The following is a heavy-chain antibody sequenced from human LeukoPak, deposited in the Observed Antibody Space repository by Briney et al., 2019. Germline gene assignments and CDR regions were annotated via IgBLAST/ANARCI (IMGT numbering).Heavy chain of an antibody. CDR1: GYTFTSYG. J-gene: IGHJ4*02. V-gene: IGHV1-18*01. Sequence: GASVKVSCKASGYTFTSYGISWVRQAPGQGLEWMGWISAYNGNTNYAQKLQGRVAMTTDTSTSTAYMELRSLRSDDTAVYYCARDRWSIAAAGKGYYFDYWGQGTLVTVSS. CDR3: ARDRWSIAAAGKGYYFDY. CDR2: ISAYNGNT. D-gene: IGHD6-13*01.